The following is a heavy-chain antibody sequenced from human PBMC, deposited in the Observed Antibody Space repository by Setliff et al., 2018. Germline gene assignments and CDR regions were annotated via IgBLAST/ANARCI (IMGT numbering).Heavy chain of an antibody. V-gene: IGHV4-39*07. CDR3: AREVTGSSSWFECDFDI. Sequence: PSETLSLTCTVSGGSISSSSYYWGWIRQPPGQGLEWIGSIYYSGSTYYNPSLKSRVTISVDTSKNQFSLKLSSVTAADTAVYYCAREVTGSSSWFECDFDIWGQGTMVTVSS. CDR1: GGSISSSSYY. J-gene: IGHJ3*02. D-gene: IGHD6-13*01. CDR2: IYYSGST.